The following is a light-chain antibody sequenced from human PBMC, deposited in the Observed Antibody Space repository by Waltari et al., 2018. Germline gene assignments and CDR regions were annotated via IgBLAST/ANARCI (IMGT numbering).Light chain of an antibody. CDR1: QSVSGF. CDR2: HAS. V-gene: IGKV3-20*01. J-gene: IGKJ1*01. CDR3: QNHEKLPAT. Sequence: EIVLTQSPGTLSLSPGDRAPLACRASQSVSGFLAGYQQKPGQAPRLLIYHASNRATGIPDRFSGSGSGTDFSLTISRLEPEDFAVYYCQNHEKLPATFGQGTKVEI.